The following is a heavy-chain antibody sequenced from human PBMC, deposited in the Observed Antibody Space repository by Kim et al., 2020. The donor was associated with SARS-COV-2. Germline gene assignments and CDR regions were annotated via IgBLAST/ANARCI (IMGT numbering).Heavy chain of an antibody. Sequence: RGGGNTHYAESVKGRIIISRDNAINTLYLAMNGLRAGATAVYYCDASDYWGQGTLVTVSP. V-gene: IGHV3-23*01. CDR3: DASDY. CDR2: RGGGNT. J-gene: IGHJ4*02.